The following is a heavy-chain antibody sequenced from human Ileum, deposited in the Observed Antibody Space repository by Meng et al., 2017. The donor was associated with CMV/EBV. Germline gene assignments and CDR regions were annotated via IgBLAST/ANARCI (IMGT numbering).Heavy chain of an antibody. V-gene: IGHV4-4*07. Sequence: QMHPDESRPGLAKPADPLSLSCSASCGCIVCYSWSWIRQPATKGLEWIGRVYSSGSTDYNPSLQSRVTMSVDTSKNQFSLKLSSVTAADTAVYYCARGSSSWAFDYWGQGTLVTVSS. D-gene: IGHD2-2*01. CDR2: VYSSGST. CDR1: CGCIVCYS. CDR3: ARGSSSWAFDY. J-gene: IGHJ4*02.